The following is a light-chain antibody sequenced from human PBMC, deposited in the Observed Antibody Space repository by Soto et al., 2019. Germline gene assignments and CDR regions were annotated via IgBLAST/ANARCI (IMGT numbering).Light chain of an antibody. CDR2: GNS. J-gene: IGLJ2*01. V-gene: IGLV1-40*01. CDR1: SSNIGAGYD. CDR3: QSYDSSLSGSVV. Sequence: QAVVTQPPSVSGAPGQRVTTSCTGSSSNIGAGYDVHWYQHLPGTAPKLLIYGNSIRPSGVPDRFSGSRSGTSASLAITGLQAEDEAHYYCQSYDSSLSGSVVFGGGTKVTVL.